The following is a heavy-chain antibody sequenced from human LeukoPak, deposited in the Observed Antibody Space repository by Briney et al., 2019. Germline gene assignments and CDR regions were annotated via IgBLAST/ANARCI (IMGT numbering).Heavy chain of an antibody. CDR3: ARAVVGTVYYMDV. Sequence: SETLSLTCAVYGGSFSGYYWSWIRQPPGKGLEWIGEINHSGSTNYNPSLKSRVTISVDTSKNQFSLKLSSVTAADTAVYYCARAVVGTVYYMDVWGKGTTVTVSS. V-gene: IGHV4-34*01. CDR1: GGSFSGYY. D-gene: IGHD6-19*01. J-gene: IGHJ6*03. CDR2: INHSGST.